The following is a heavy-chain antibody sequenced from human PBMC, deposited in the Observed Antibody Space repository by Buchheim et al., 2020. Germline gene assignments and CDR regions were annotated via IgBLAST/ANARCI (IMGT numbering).Heavy chain of an antibody. Sequence: EVQLVESGGVVVQPGGSLRLSCAASGFTFDDYTMHWVRQAPGKGLEWVSLISWDGGSTYYADSVKGRFTISRDHSKKSLYLQMNSLRTEDTALYYCAKDIYRYSSSWFDYWGQGTL. CDR1: GFTFDDYT. CDR2: ISWDGGST. D-gene: IGHD6-13*01. J-gene: IGHJ4*02. CDR3: AKDIYRYSSSWFDY. V-gene: IGHV3-43*01.